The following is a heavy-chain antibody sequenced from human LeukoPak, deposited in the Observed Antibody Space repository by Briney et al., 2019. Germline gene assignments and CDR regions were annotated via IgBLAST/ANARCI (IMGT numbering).Heavy chain of an antibody. Sequence: SETLSLTCTVSGGPISSYYWSWIRQPPGKGLEWIAYIYYSGTTHYNPSLNSRVTISVDTPKNQFSLKLSSVTAADTAVYYCARGAGWYHYWGQGTLVTVSS. V-gene: IGHV4-59*01. CDR2: IYYSGTT. D-gene: IGHD6-19*01. CDR1: GGPISSYY. J-gene: IGHJ4*02. CDR3: ARGAGWYHY.